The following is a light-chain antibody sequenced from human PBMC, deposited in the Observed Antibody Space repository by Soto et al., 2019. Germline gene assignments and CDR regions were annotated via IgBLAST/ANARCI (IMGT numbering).Light chain of an antibody. Sequence: QSVLTQPPSASGSPGQSVTISCTGTSGDVGGYNYVSWYQQHTGKAPKLMIFEVSERPSGVPDRFSASKSGNTASLTVSGLQAEDEADYYCSSYAGSNNYVFGTGTKLTVL. J-gene: IGLJ1*01. CDR2: EVS. V-gene: IGLV2-8*01. CDR1: SGDVGGYNY. CDR3: SSYAGSNNYV.